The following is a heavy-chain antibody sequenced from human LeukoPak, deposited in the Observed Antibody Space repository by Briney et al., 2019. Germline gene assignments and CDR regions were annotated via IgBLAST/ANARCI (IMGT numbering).Heavy chain of an antibody. CDR3: ATNSGYSGYGCFR. Sequence: GGSLRPSCAASGFTFSDAWMTWVRQAPGKGLEWVGRIKSKTDGGTGDYAAPVKGRFTISRDDSKNTFYLQMNSLKTEDTAVYYCATNSGYSGYGCFRWGQGTLVIVSS. CDR1: GFTFSDAW. CDR2: IKSKTDGGTG. J-gene: IGHJ4*02. D-gene: IGHD5-12*01. V-gene: IGHV3-15*01.